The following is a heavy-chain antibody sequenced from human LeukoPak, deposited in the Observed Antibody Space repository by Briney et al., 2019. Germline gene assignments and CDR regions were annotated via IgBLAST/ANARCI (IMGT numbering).Heavy chain of an antibody. CDR3: AKVGIAVAGHFDY. D-gene: IGHD6-19*01. CDR1: GFTFSSYS. V-gene: IGHV3-23*01. Sequence: GSLRLSCAASGFTFSSYSMNWVRQAPGKGLEWVSAISGSGGSTYYADSVRGRFTISRDNSKNTLYLQMNSLRAEDTAVYYCAKVGIAVAGHFDYWGQGTLVTVSS. J-gene: IGHJ4*02. CDR2: ISGSGGST.